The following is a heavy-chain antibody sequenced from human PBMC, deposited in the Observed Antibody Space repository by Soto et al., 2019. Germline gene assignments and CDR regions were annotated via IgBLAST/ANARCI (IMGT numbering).Heavy chain of an antibody. CDR2: ISGSDDST. CDR1: GFTFSSYA. CDR3: AKRSSSSTFDY. D-gene: IGHD6-6*01. J-gene: IGHJ4*02. V-gene: IGHV3-23*01. Sequence: AGGSLRLSCGASGFTFSSYAMSWVRQAPGKGLEWVSVISGSDDSTYYADSVKGRFTISRDNSKDTLYLQMNSLRAEDTAVYYCAKRSSSSTFDYWGQGTLVTV.